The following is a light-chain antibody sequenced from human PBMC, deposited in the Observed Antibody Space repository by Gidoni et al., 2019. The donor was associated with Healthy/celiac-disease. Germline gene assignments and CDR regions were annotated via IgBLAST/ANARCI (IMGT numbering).Light chain of an antibody. J-gene: IGKJ4*01. V-gene: IGKV3-20*01. CDR3: QQYSRSPLT. CDR1: QSVSSSY. CDR2: GAS. Sequence: EIVLTQSPDTLSLSPGERATLSCRASQSVSSSYLAWYQQKPGQAPRLLIYGASSRATGIPDRFSGSGSGTGFTLTISRLEPEDFAVYYCQQYSRSPLTFGGGTKVEIK.